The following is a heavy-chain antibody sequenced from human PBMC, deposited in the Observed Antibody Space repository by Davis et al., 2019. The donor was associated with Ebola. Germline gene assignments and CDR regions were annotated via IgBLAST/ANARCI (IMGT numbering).Heavy chain of an antibody. J-gene: IGHJ4*02. Sequence: PSETLSLTCTVSGGSISSGDYYWSWIRQPPGKGLEWIGEINHSGSTNYNPSLKSRVTISVDTSKNQFSLKLSSVTAADTAVYYCARGISGWGENYFDYWGQGTLVTVSS. CDR1: GGSISSGDYY. CDR2: INHSGST. CDR3: ARGISGWGENYFDY. D-gene: IGHD6-19*01. V-gene: IGHV4-39*07.